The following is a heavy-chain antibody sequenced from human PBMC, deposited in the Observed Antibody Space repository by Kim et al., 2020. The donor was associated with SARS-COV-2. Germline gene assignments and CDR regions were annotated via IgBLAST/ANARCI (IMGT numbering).Heavy chain of an antibody. CDR2: IIPIGTA. V-gene: IGHV1-69*13. CDR1: GGTFSSYA. CDR3: GYDSSGYYYVFGY. Sequence: SVKVSCKASGGTFSSYAISWVRQAPGQGLEWMGGIIPIGTANYAQKFQGRVTITADESTSTAYMELSSLRSEDTAVYYCGYDSSGYYYVFGYWGQGTLVTVSS. D-gene: IGHD3-22*01. J-gene: IGHJ4*02.